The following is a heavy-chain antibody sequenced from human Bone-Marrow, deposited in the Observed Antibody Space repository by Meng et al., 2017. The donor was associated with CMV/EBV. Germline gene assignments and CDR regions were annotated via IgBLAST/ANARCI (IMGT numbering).Heavy chain of an antibody. CDR3: ARDRDYRDYGDAFDI. CDR1: GGTFSSYA. D-gene: IGHD4-17*01. V-gene: IGHV1-69*04. Sequence: SVKVSCKASGGTFSSYAISWVRQAPGQGLEWMGRIIPILGIANYAQKFQGRVTITADKSTSTAYMELSSLRSEDTAVYYCARDRDYRDYGDAFDIWGQGTMVTVSS. CDR2: IIPILGIA. J-gene: IGHJ3*02.